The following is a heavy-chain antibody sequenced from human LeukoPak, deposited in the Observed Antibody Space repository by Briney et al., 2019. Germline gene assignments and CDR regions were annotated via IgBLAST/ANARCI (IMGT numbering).Heavy chain of an antibody. CDR3: ATTGDYGDYVFRDAFDI. CDR2: IVVGSGNT. V-gene: IGHV1-58*02. J-gene: IGHJ3*02. CDR1: GFTFTSSA. D-gene: IGHD4-17*01. Sequence: GASVKVSCKASGFTFTSSAMQWVRQARGQRLEWIGWIVVGSGNTNYAQKFQERVTITRDMSTSTAYMELSSLRSEDTAVYYCATTGDYGDYVFRDAFDIWGQGTMVTVSS.